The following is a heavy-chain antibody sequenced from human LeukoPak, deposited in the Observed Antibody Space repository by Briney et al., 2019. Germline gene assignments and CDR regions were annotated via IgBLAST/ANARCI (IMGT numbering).Heavy chain of an antibody. D-gene: IGHD5-24*01. CDR2: IKQDGSEK. CDR1: GFTFSSYW. J-gene: IGHJ4*02. Sequence: GGSLRLSCAASGFTFSSYWLSWVRQAPGKGLEGVANIKQDGSEKYYVDSVKGRFTISRDNAKNSLYLQTNSLRAEDTAVYYCARGDGYNSYYFDYWGQGTLVTVSS. V-gene: IGHV3-7*01. CDR3: ARGDGYNSYYFDY.